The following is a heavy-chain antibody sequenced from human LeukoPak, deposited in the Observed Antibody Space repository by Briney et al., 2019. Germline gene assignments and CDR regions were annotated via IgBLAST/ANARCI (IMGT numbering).Heavy chain of an antibody. CDR2: ISGSGGST. Sequence: PGGSLRLSCAASGFTFSSYAMSWVRQAPGKGLEWVSAISGSGGSTYHADSVKGRFTISRDNSKNTLYLQMNSLRAEDTAVYYCAKDTYSGSYYVGSFDYWGQGTLLTVSS. V-gene: IGHV3-23*01. CDR3: AKDTYSGSYYVGSFDY. J-gene: IGHJ4*02. CDR1: GFTFSSYA. D-gene: IGHD1-26*01.